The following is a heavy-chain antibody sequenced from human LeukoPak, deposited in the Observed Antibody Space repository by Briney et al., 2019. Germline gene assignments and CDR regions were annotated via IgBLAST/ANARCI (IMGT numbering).Heavy chain of an antibody. D-gene: IGHD1-26*01. CDR3: ARDWRGSYFPDF. CDR2: INPNSGDT. V-gene: IGHV1-2*02. CDR1: GYTLTDYY. J-gene: IGHJ4*02. Sequence: GASVKVSCKASGYTLTDYYMDWVRQAPGQGLDWIGWINPNSGDTNYAQKFQGRVTMTRDTSISTAYLDLSRLTSDATAIYSCARDWRGSYFPDFWGQGTLVPVSS.